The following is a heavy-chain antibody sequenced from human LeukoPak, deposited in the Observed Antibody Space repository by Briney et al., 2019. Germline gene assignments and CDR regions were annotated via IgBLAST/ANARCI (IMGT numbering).Heavy chain of an antibody. Sequence: GGSLRLSCAASGFTFSSYSMNWVRQAPGKGLEWVSSISSSSSYIYYADSVKGRFTISRDNAKNSLYLQMNSLRAEDTAVYYCAKEAYYYDSSGPDYWGQGTLVTVSS. D-gene: IGHD3-22*01. J-gene: IGHJ4*02. CDR3: AKEAYYYDSSGPDY. V-gene: IGHV3-21*01. CDR2: ISSSSSYI. CDR1: GFTFSSYS.